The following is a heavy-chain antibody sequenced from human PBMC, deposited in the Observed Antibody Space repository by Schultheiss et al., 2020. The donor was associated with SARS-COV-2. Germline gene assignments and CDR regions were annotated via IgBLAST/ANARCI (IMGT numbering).Heavy chain of an antibody. CDR2: INHSGST. V-gene: IGHV4-38-2*01. D-gene: IGHD1-1*01. CDR3: VRAEQLERPPVDY. J-gene: IGHJ4*02. CDR1: GYSISSGYY. Sequence: SETLSLTCAVSGYSISSGYYWGWIRQPPGKGLEWIGEINHSGSTNYNPSLKSRVTISVDTSKNQFSLKLSSVTAADTAVYYCVRAEQLERPPVDYWGQGTLVTVSS.